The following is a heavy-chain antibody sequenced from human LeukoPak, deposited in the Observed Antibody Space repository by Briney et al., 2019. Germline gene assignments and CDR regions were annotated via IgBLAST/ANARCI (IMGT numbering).Heavy chain of an antibody. CDR2: ISYDGSNK. D-gene: IGHD4-17*01. J-gene: IGHJ4*02. Sequence: GRSLRLSCAASGFTFSSYGMHWVRQAPGKGLEWVAVISYDGSNKYYADSVEGRFTISRDNSKNTLYLKMNSLRAEDTAVYYCAKDGYYNPYGDYVDYWGQGNLVTVSS. CDR3: AKDGYYNPYGDYVDY. CDR1: GFTFSSYG. V-gene: IGHV3-30*18.